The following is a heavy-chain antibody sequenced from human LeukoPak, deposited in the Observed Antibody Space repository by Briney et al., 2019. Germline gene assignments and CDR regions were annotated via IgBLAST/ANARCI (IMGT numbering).Heavy chain of an antibody. V-gene: IGHV3-20*04. CDR2: INWNGGST. J-gene: IGHJ4*02. Sequence: GGSLRLSCAASGFTFDDSGMGWVRQAPGKGLEWVSGINWNGGSTGYADSVKGRFTISRDNAKNPLYLQMNSLRAEDTALYYCARESTYYYGSGSYYYDYWGQGTLVTVSS. CDR3: ARESTYYYGSGSYYYDY. CDR1: GFTFDDSG. D-gene: IGHD3-10*01.